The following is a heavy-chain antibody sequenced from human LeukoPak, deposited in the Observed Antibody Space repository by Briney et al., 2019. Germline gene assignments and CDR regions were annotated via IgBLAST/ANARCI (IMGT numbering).Heavy chain of an antibody. J-gene: IGHJ4*02. D-gene: IGHD3-10*01. Sequence: GGSLRLSCAASGFTLSDYGMHWVRQAPGKGLEWVALILYDGTNKYYADSVKGRFTISRDNAKNSLYLQMNSLRAEDTALYYCAKGVTMVRGVRFDYWGQGTLVTVSS. V-gene: IGHV3-30*02. CDR3: AKGVTMVRGVRFDY. CDR1: GFTLSDYG. CDR2: ILYDGTNK.